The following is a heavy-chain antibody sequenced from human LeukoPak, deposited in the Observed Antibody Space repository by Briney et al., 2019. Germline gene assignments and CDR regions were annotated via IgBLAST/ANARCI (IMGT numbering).Heavy chain of an antibody. Sequence: ASVKVSCKASGYTFTIYGISWVRQAPGQGLEWMGWISAYNGNTNYAQKLQGRVTMTTDTSTSTAYMELRSLRSDGTAVYYCARTPIYYGSGFYRMDVWGKGTTVTVSS. CDR1: GYTFTIYG. CDR2: ISAYNGNT. D-gene: IGHD3-10*01. J-gene: IGHJ6*04. CDR3: ARTPIYYGSGFYRMDV. V-gene: IGHV1-18*04.